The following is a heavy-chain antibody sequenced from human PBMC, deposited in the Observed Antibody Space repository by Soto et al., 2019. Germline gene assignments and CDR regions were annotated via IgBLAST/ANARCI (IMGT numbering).Heavy chain of an antibody. CDR2: INSDGSST. J-gene: IGHJ6*02. CDR3: ARDFWRNGVCLDV. CDR1: GFTFSNHW. D-gene: IGHD2-8*01. Sequence: EVQLVESGGGLVQPGGSLRLSCAASGFTFSNHWMHWVRQVPGKGLVWVSRINSDGSSTSYADSVKGRFTISRDNAKNTLYLEMNSLRVEDTAVFYCARDFWRNGVCLDVWRQGTTVTVSS. V-gene: IGHV3-74*01.